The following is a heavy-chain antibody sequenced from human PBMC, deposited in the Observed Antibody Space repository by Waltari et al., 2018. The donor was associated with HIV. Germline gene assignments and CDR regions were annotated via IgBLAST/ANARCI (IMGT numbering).Heavy chain of an antibody. V-gene: IGHV3-7*01. D-gene: IGHD1-26*01. J-gene: IGHJ4*02. CDR3: ARAYSGTYRIGDY. CDR2: IKQDGNEK. Sequence: EVQLVETGGALLQPGGSLRVSCVASGSTFSIYWITLVLRAPGKGLEWVANIKQDGNEKNYLDSVKGRFTISRDNAKNSLYLQMNNLRDEDSATYYCARAYSGTYRIGDYWGQGTLVTVSS. CDR1: GSTFSIYW.